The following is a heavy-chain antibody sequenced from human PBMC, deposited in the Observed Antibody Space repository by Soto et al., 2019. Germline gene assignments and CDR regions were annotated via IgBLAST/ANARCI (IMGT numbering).Heavy chain of an antibody. Sequence: QVQLVQSGAEVKKPGSSVKVSCKASGGPFSDYSINWVRQAPGQGLEWMGGIIPVFATPNYAQKFQGRVTITAAKSTSAADIELSNLTSEDTPIYFCERAPDCGANSGLGVVDYWGQGALVTGTS. D-gene: IGHD4-17*01. V-gene: IGHV1-69*06. CDR2: IIPVFATP. J-gene: IGHJ4*02. CDR1: GGPFSDYS. CDR3: ERAPDCGANSGLGVVDY.